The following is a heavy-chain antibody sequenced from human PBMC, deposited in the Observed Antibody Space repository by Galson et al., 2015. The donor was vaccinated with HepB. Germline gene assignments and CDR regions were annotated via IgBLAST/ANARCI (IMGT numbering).Heavy chain of an antibody. Sequence: SVKVSCKASGYTFTSYYMHWVRQAPGQGLEWMGGIIPNFGTANYAQKFQGRVTITADESTSTAYMELSSLRSEGTAVYYCARQSYSGSPPDVWGQGTTVTVSS. J-gene: IGHJ6*02. CDR1: GYTFTSYY. CDR3: ARQSYSGSPPDV. V-gene: IGHV1-69*13. CDR2: IIPNFGTA. D-gene: IGHD1-26*01.